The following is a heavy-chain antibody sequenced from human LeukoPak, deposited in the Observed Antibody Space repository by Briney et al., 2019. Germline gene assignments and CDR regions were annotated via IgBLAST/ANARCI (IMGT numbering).Heavy chain of an antibody. Sequence: SETLSLTCTVSGGSISSYYWSWIRQPPGKGLEWIGYIYYSGSTNYNPSLKSRVTISVDTSKNQFSLELSSVTAADTAVYYCASSYDSSGCDYWGQGTLVTVSS. CDR2: IYYSGST. CDR3: ASSYDSSGCDY. D-gene: IGHD3-22*01. J-gene: IGHJ4*02. V-gene: IGHV4-59*01. CDR1: GGSISSYY.